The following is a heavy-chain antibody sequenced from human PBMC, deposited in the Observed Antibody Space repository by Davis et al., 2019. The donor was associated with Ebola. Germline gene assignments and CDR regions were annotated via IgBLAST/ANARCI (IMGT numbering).Heavy chain of an antibody. J-gene: IGHJ5*02. V-gene: IGHV3-23*01. CDR2: VTSSGGGT. CDR3: AKGGPLSPFDP. CDR1: GFTFSSYA. D-gene: IGHD2-15*01. Sequence: PGGSLRLSCAASGFTFSSYAMTWARQAPGKGLEWVSAVTSSGGGTYYADSVKGRFTISRDNSKNTLYLQMNSLRADDTAVYYCAKGGPLSPFDPWGQGTLVTVSS.